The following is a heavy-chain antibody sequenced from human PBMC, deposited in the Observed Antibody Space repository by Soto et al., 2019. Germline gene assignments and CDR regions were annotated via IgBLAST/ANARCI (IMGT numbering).Heavy chain of an antibody. CDR1: GGSISSNYW. CDR3: ARLQMIAFGGHLYRSVDI. D-gene: IGHD3-16*01. CDR2: MYHSGST. J-gene: IGHJ3*02. V-gene: IGHV4-4*02. Sequence: QVQLQESGPGLVKPSGTLSLTCAVSGGSISSNYWWTWVRQAPGKGLEWIGEMYHSGSTNYNPSLQSLVTISVDKSKNQCFLTLTSVTAADTAVYYCARLQMIAFGGHLYRSVDIWGQGTLVTVSS.